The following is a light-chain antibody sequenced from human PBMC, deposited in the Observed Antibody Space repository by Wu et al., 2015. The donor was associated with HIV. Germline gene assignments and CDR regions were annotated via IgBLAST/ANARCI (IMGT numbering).Light chain of an antibody. V-gene: IGKV3-15*01. CDR2: GAS. Sequence: EIVVTQSPATLSLSPGETATLSCRVSQSVGTYFAWYQQKPGQAPRLPIYGASTRATGVPARFSGSGSGTEFTLTISSLQSEDFAIHFCQQYNNWPRTFGLGPKWISN. J-gene: IGKJ3*01. CDR3: QQYNNWPRT. CDR1: QSVGTY.